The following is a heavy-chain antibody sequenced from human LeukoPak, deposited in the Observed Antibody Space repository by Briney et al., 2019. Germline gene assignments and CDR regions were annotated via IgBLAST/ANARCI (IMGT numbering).Heavy chain of an antibody. Sequence: LPGGSLRLSCAASGFTFSNYAMTWVRQAPGKGLEWVAAISGDGAYIYHVDSVKGRFTTSRDNSKNTLYLQMNSLRAEDTAIYFCAKNFGPGKAFYDHWGQGTLVTVSS. CDR3: AKNFGPGKAFYDH. J-gene: IGHJ4*02. D-gene: IGHD3/OR15-3a*01. CDR2: ISGDGAYI. V-gene: IGHV3-23*01. CDR1: GFTFSNYA.